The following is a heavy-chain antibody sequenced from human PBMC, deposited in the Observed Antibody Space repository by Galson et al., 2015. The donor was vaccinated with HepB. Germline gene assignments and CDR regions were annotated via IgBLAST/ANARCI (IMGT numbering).Heavy chain of an antibody. CDR3: ASVIVGDAFDI. J-gene: IGHJ3*02. Sequence: SLRLSCAASGFTFSSYWMSWVRQAPGKGLEWVANIKQDGSEKYYVDSVKGRFTISRDNAKNSLYLQMNSLRAEDTAVYYCASVIVGDAFDIWGQGTMVTVSS. CDR2: IKQDGSEK. V-gene: IGHV3-7*01. D-gene: IGHD3-22*01. CDR1: GFTFSSYW.